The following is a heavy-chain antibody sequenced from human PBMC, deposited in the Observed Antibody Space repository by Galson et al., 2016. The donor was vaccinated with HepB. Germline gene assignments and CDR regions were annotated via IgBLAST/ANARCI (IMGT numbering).Heavy chain of an antibody. CDR1: GFTFSTYA. J-gene: IGHJ4*02. D-gene: IGHD4/OR15-4a*01. Sequence: SLRLSCAASGFTFSTYAMSWVRQAPGKGLEWASAISGSGVNAHYADSVKGRFTISRDNAKNTLYLQMSSLRAEDTAGEDGTRSQDYHPDFWGQGTLVTVSS. V-gene: IGHV3-23*01. CDR2: ISGSGVNA. CDR3: TRSQDYHPDF.